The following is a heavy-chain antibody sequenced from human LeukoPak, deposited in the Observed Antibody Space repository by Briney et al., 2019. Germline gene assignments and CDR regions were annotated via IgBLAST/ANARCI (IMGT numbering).Heavy chain of an antibody. Sequence: SETLSLTCAVSGGSISSSNWWSWVRQPPGKGLEWIGEIYHSGSTNYNPSLKSRVTISVDRSKNQFSLKLSSVTAADTAVYYCASSMVRGVTYDYWGQGTLVTVSS. D-gene: IGHD3-10*01. CDR1: GGSISSSNW. CDR3: ASSMVRGVTYDY. CDR2: IYHSGST. V-gene: IGHV4-4*02. J-gene: IGHJ4*02.